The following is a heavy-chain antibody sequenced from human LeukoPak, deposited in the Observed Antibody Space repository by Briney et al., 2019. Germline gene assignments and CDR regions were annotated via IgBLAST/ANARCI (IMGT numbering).Heavy chain of an antibody. CDR1: GGTFSSFA. CDR2: IIPIFGTP. CDR3: ARGGNYDFWSAQGWFDP. V-gene: IGHV1-69*01. J-gene: IGHJ5*02. Sequence: VKVSCKASGGTFSSFAISWVRQAPGQGLEGMGGIIPIFGTPNYAQKFQGRVTITADESTSTAYMELSSLRSEDTAVYYCARGGNYDFWSAQGWFDPWGQGTLVTVSS. D-gene: IGHD3-3*01.